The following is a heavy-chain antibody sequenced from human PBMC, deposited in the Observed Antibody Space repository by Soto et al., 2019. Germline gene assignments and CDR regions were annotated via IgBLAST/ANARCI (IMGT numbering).Heavy chain of an antibody. V-gene: IGHV1-2*02. D-gene: IGHD3-3*01. CDR2: INPNSGGT. CDR3: ARAESDFWSGYYTGYYYGMDV. CDR1: GYTFTGYY. J-gene: IGHJ6*02. Sequence: GASVKVSCKASGYTFTGYYMHWVRQAPGQGLEWMGWINPNSGGTNYAQKFQGRVTMTRDTSISTAYMELSRLRSDDTAVYYCARAESDFWSGYYTGYYYGMDVWGQGTTVTVSS.